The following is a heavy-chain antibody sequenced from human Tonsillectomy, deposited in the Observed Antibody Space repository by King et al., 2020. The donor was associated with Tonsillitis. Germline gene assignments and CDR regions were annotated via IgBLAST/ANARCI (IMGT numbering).Heavy chain of an antibody. Sequence: VQLQQWGAGLLRPSETLSLTCTVYGGSFTEYHWTWIRQPPGKGLEWVGEIYHNGDTDYNPSLRGRVLMSIDTSKRQFSLTVTSGTAADTAVYYCARTPSTFDYWGQGTLVTVSA. CDR3: ARTPSTFDY. D-gene: IGHD2-15*01. J-gene: IGHJ4*02. CDR1: GGSFTEYH. V-gene: IGHV4-34*01. CDR2: IYHNGDT.